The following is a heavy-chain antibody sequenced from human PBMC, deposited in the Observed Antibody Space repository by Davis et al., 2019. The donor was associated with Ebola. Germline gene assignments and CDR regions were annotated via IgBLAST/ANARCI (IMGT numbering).Heavy chain of an antibody. CDR3: ARGIRGFVYYGMDV. Sequence: PSETLSLTCTVSGGSISSYYWSWIRQPPGKGLEWIGYIYYSGSTNYNPSLKSRVTISVDTSKNQFSLKLSSVTAADTAVYYCARGIRGFVYYGMDVWGQGTTVTVSS. V-gene: IGHV4-59*01. CDR1: GGSISSYY. D-gene: IGHD2-21*01. CDR2: IYYSGST. J-gene: IGHJ6*02.